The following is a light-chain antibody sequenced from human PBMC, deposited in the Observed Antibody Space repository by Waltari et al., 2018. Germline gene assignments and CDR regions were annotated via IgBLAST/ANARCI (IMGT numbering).Light chain of an antibody. V-gene: IGLV2-14*03. CDR2: DVS. CDR1: RSDVGGYNY. J-gene: IGLJ2*01. Sequence: QSALTQPASVSGSPGQSITISCTGTRSDVGGYNYVSWYQQHPGKAPKLMIYDVSNPPSGVSNRFPGSKSRNTASLTISGLQAEDEADYYCSSYTSSSTYVVFGGGTKLTVL. CDR3: SSYTSSSTYVV.